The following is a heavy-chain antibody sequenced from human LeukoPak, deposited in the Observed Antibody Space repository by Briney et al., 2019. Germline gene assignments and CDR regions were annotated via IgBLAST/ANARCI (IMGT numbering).Heavy chain of an antibody. CDR2: ISSSSTYI. CDR1: GFTFTSYS. CDR3: ARDTPAMAYDY. V-gene: IGHV3-21*01. D-gene: IGHD5-18*01. Sequence: PGGSLRLSCAASGFTFTSYSMNWVRQAPGRGLEWVSSISSSSTYIYYADSVKGRFTISRDNAKNSLYLQMNSLRAEDTAVYYCARDTPAMAYDYWGQGTLVTVSS. J-gene: IGHJ4*02.